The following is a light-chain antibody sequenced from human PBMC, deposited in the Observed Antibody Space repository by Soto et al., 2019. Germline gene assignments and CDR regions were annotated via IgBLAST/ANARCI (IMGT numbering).Light chain of an antibody. CDR2: EDN. CDR3: QSYHSSYPDV. Sequence: NFMLTQPHSVSESPGKTVTISCTRSGGSITSGYVQWYQQRPGSAPTTVIYEDNQRPSGVPDRFSGSIDSSSNSASLPISGLETEDEADYYCQSYHSSYPDVFGTGTKLTVL. J-gene: IGLJ1*01. CDR1: GGSITSGY. V-gene: IGLV6-57*03.